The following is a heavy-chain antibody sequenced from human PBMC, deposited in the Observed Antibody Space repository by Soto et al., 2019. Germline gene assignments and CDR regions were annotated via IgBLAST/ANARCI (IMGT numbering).Heavy chain of an antibody. V-gene: IGHV4-34*01. CDR3: ARVRRGYSYGYPNWFDP. Sequence: PSETLSLTCAVYGGSFSGYYWSWIRQPPGKGLEWIGEINHSGSTNYNPSLKSRVTISVDTSKNQFSLKLSSVTAADTAVYYCARVRRGYSYGYPNWFDPWGQGTLVTVSS. CDR2: INHSGST. J-gene: IGHJ5*02. CDR1: GGSFSGYY. D-gene: IGHD5-18*01.